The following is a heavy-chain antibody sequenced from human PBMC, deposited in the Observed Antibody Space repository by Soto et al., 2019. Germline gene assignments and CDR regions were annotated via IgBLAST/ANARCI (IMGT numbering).Heavy chain of an antibody. Sequence: SETLSLTCAVYGGSFSGYYWSWIRQPPGKGLEWIGEINHSGSTNYNPSLKSRVTISVATSKNQFSLELSSVTAADTAVYYCVSYSSGSVFDYWGQGTLVTVSS. CDR3: VSYSSGSVFDY. D-gene: IGHD6-19*01. J-gene: IGHJ4*02. CDR2: INHSGST. CDR1: GGSFSGYY. V-gene: IGHV4-34*01.